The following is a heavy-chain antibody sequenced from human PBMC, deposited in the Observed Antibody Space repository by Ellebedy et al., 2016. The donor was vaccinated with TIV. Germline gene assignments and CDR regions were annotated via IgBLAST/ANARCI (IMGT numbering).Heavy chain of an antibody. V-gene: IGHV3-33*01. CDR3: ARTAVVTLPYRGAVDY. Sequence: GGSLRLSCAASGFTLSNYGMHWVRQAPGKGLEWVAVIWYDGSNKFYADSVKGRFTISRDNSKHTLYQQMNSRRPEDTAVDYCARTAVVTLPYRGAVDYWGQGTLVTVSS. CDR1: GFTLSNYG. D-gene: IGHD4-23*01. CDR2: IWYDGSNK. J-gene: IGHJ4*02.